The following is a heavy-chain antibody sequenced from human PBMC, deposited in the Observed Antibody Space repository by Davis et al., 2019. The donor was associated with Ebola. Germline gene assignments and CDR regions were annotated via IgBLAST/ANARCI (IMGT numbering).Heavy chain of an antibody. J-gene: IGHJ4*02. CDR2: INGDGTAT. V-gene: IGHV3-74*01. CDR1: GFTFINYW. Sequence: GESLKISCAASGFTFINYWIHWVRQVPGKGLAWVSTINGDGTATFYADSVKGRFTISRDNAKNTVSLQMNSLRAEDTAIYYCGSVFEYWGQGTLVTVSS. CDR3: GSVFEY.